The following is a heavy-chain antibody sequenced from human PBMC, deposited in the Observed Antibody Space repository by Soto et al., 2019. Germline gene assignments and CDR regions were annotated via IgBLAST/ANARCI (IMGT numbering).Heavy chain of an antibody. CDR1: GGSISSSNW. V-gene: IGHV4-4*02. Sequence: SETLSLTCAVSGGSISSSNWWSWVRQPPGKGLEWIGEIYHSGSTNYNPSLKSRVTISVDKSKNQFSLKLSSVTAADTAVYYCACDYGLGSYRFDSWGQGILVTVSS. CDR3: ACDYGLGSYRFDS. J-gene: IGHJ4*02. CDR2: IYHSGST. D-gene: IGHD3-10*01.